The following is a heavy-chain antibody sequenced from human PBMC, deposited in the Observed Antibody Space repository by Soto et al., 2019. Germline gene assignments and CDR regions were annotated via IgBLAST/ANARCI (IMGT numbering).Heavy chain of an antibody. CDR1: GGSISSGGYY. Sequence: QVQLQESGPGLVKPSQTLSLTCTVSGGSISSGGYYWSWIRQHPGKGLEWIGYIYYSGSTYYNPSLKSPVTISVDTSKNQFSLKLSSVTAADTAVYYWARDGDYVWGSYRSGWFDPWGQGTLVTVSS. D-gene: IGHD3-16*02. J-gene: IGHJ5*02. V-gene: IGHV4-31*01. CDR2: IYYSGST. CDR3: ARDGDYVWGSYRSGWFDP.